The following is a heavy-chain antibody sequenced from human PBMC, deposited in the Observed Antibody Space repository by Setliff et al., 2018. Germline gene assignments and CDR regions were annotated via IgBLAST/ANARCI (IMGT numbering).Heavy chain of an antibody. CDR2: IHYNGNS. J-gene: IGHJ4*02. V-gene: IGHV4-31*02. CDR3: ARPKLIAAIAGYFDY. D-gene: IGHD2-15*01. Sequence: SETLSLTCTVSGGSISSDNYLWSWIRQHPEKGLEWIAYIHYNGNSYYNPSLQSRATISVDTSKNQFSLKLNSVTAADTAVYFCARPKLIAAIAGYFDYWGQGSLVTVSS. CDR1: GGSISSDNYL.